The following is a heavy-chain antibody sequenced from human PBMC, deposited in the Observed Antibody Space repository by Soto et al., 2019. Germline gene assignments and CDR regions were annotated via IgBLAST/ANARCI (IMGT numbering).Heavy chain of an antibody. CDR1: GDTFNNYP. Sequence: SVKVSCKASGDTFNNYPISWVRQAPGQGLEWMAGIIPIFGTKNYAQKFQGRVTITADESTCAAYMELSSLRSGDTAVYYCARVRDYCSGDVFYNDDLDLWGLCTMVLVSS. J-gene: IGHJ3*01. CDR3: ARVRDYCSGDVFYNDDLDL. V-gene: IGHV1-69*13. CDR2: IIPIFGTK. D-gene: IGHD2-8*02.